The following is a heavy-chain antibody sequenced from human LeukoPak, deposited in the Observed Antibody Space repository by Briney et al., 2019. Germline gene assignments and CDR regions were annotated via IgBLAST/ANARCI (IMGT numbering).Heavy chain of an antibody. Sequence: PSQTLSLTCTVSGGSISSGGYYWSWIRQHPGKGLEWIGYIYYSGSTYYNPSLKSRVTISVDTSKNQFSLKLSSVTAADTAVYYCARDPSLHYGGNSGTNDYWGQGTLVTVSS. CDR2: IYYSGST. J-gene: IGHJ4*02. V-gene: IGHV4-31*03. CDR1: GGSISSGGYY. CDR3: ARDPSLHYGGNSGTNDY. D-gene: IGHD4-23*01.